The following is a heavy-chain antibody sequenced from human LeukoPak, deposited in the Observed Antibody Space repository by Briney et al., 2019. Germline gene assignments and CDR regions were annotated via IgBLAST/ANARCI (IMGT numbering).Heavy chain of an antibody. J-gene: IGHJ4*02. CDR1: GNSFTSYW. CDR2: IYPGDSDT. V-gene: IGHV5-51*01. Sequence: GESLKISCKGSGNSFTSYWIGWVRQMPGKGLEWMGIIYPGDSDTRYSPSFQGQVTISADKSISTAYLQWSSLKASDTAIYYCVRRLDYGGNSHGYWGQGTLVTVPS. D-gene: IGHD4-23*01. CDR3: VRRLDYGGNSHGY.